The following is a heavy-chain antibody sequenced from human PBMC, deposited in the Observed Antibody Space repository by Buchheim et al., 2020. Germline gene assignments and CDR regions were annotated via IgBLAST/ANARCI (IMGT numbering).Heavy chain of an antibody. CDR3: ATTGIAARPYGMDV. J-gene: IGHJ6*02. Sequence: QVQLVQSGAEVKKPGASVKVSCKASGYTFTSYYMHWVRQAPGQGLEWKGIINPSGGSTSYAQKLQGRVNMTRDTSTITAYMELSSLRSEDTAVYYCATTGIAARPYGMDVWGQGTT. V-gene: IGHV1-46*01. CDR2: INPSGGST. D-gene: IGHD6-6*01. CDR1: GYTFTSYY.